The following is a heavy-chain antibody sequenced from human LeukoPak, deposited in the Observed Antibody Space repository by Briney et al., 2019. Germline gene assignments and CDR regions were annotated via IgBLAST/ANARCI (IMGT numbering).Heavy chain of an antibody. D-gene: IGHD2-2*01. CDR3: ATAQLRKYYYYGMDV. CDR2: FVPEDGET. CDR1: GYTLTELS. J-gene: IGHJ6*02. Sequence: ASVKVSCKVSGYTLTELSMHWVRQAPGKGLEWMGGFVPEDGETIYAQKFQGRVTMTEDTSTDTAYMELSSLRSEDTAVYYCATAQLRKYYYYGMDVWGQGTTVTVSS. V-gene: IGHV1-24*01.